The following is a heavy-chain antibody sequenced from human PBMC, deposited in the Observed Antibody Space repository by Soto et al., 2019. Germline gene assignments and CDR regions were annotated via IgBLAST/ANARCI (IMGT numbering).Heavy chain of an antibody. D-gene: IGHD2-15*01. CDR3: ARGEYCSGGSCYSALYYYYYMDV. CDR2: IYYSGST. J-gene: IGHJ6*03. Sequence: QLQLQESGPGLVKPSETLSLTCTVSGGSISSSSYYWGWIRQPPGKWLEWIGSIYYSGSTYYNPSLKSRVTISVATSKNQFSLKLSSVTAADTAVYYCARGEYCSGGSCYSALYYYYYMDVWGKGTTVTVSS. V-gene: IGHV4-39*01. CDR1: GGSISSSSYY.